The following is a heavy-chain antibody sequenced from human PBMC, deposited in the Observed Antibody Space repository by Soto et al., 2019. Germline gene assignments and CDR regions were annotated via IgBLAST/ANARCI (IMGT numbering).Heavy chain of an antibody. J-gene: IGHJ4*02. V-gene: IGHV1-2*02. D-gene: IGHD6-13*01. Sequence: GASVKVSCKASGYTFTSYGISWVRQAPGQGLEWMGWINPNSGGTNYAQKFQGRVTMTRDTSISTAYMELSRLRSDDTAVYYCARDLRIAAAGTIPFDYWGQGTLVTVSS. CDR3: ARDLRIAAAGTIPFDY. CDR2: INPNSGGT. CDR1: GYTFTSYG.